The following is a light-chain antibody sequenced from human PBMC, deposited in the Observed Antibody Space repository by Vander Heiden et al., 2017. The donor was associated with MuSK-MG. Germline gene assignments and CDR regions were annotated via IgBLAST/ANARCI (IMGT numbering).Light chain of an antibody. CDR3: SSYTSSSTLEGV. V-gene: IGLV2-14*01. Sequence: QSALTQPASVSGSPGQSITISCTGTSSDVGGYNYVSWYQQHPGKAPKIMIYDVSNRPSGVSNRSSGSKSGNTASLTISGLQAEDEADYYCSSYTSSSTLEGVFGGGTKLTVL. CDR1: SSDVGGYNY. J-gene: IGLJ2*01. CDR2: DVS.